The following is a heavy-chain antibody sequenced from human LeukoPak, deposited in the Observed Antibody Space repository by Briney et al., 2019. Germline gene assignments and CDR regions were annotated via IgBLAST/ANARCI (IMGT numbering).Heavy chain of an antibody. D-gene: IGHD2/OR15-2a*01. CDR1: GFTVSSNY. CDR2: IYSGGST. V-gene: IGHV3-53*01. J-gene: IGHJ3*02. Sequence: GGSLRLSCAASGFTVSSNYMSWVRQAPGKGLEWVSVIYSGGSTYYADSVKGRFTISRNNSKNTLYLQMNSLRAEDTAVYYCARDILSQGPDAFNIWGQGTMVTVSS. CDR3: ARDILSQGPDAFNI.